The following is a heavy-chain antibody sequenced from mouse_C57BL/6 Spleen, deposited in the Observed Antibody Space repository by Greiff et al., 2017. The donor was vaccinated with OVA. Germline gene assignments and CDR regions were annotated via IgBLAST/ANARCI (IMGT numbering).Heavy chain of an antibody. CDR2: IDPENGDT. V-gene: IGHV14-4*01. J-gene: IGHJ3*01. CDR3: TTGENYYGTLFAY. D-gene: IGHD1-1*01. CDR1: GFNIKDDY. Sequence: VQLQQSGAELVRPGASVKLSCTASGFNIKDDYMHWVKQRPEQGLEWIGWIDPENGDTEYASKFQGKATITADTSSNTAYLQLSSLTSEDTAVYYCTTGENYYGTLFAYWGQGTLVTVSA.